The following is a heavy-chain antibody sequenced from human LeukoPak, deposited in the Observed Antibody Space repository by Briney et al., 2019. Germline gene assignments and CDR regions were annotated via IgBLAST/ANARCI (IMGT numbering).Heavy chain of an antibody. J-gene: IGHJ4*02. CDR2: IRYDGSNK. D-gene: IGHD6-19*01. CDR3: ANAGIAVAGTIVD. CDR1: GFTFSSYG. Sequence: GGSLRLSCAASGFTFSSYGMHWVRQAPGKGLEWVAFIRYDGSNKYYADSVKGRFTTSRDNSKNTLYLQMNSLRAEDTAVYYCANAGIAVAGTIVDWGQGTLVTVSS. V-gene: IGHV3-30*02.